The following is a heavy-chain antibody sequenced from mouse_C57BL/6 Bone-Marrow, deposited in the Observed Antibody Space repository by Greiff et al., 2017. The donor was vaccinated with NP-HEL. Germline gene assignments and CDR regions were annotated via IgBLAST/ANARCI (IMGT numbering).Heavy chain of an antibody. CDR3: ARSPAAIYYYGSILSYYAMDY. V-gene: IGHV1-81*01. D-gene: IGHD1-1*01. Sequence: QVQLQQSGAELARPGASVKLSCKASGYTFTSYGISWVKQRTGQGLEWIGEIYPRSGNTYYNEKFKGKATLTADKSSSTAYMELRSLTSEDSAVYFCARSPAAIYYYGSILSYYAMDYWGQGTSVTVSS. CDR2: IYPRSGNT. J-gene: IGHJ4*01. CDR1: GYTFTSYG.